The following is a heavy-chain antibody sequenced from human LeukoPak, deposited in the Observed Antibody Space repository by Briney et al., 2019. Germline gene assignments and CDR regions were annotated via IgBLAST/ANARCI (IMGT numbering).Heavy chain of an antibody. D-gene: IGHD4-23*01. CDR1: GGSISGGGYY. J-gene: IGHJ5*02. CDR2: IYHSGTT. Sequence: SETLSLTCTVSGGSISGGGYYWSWIRQHPGKGLEWIGYIYHSGTTYYNPSLKGRVSILVDTSKNQFSLSLSSVTAADTAVYYCARDYGGNSGWFDPWGQGTLVTVSS. V-gene: IGHV4-31*03. CDR3: ARDYGGNSGWFDP.